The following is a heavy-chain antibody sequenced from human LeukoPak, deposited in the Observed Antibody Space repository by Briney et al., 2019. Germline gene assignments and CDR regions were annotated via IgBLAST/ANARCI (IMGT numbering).Heavy chain of an antibody. CDR2: ISSSSSYI. V-gene: IGHV3-21*01. D-gene: IGHD3-22*01. CDR3: AKDSHDSSGYLCDY. J-gene: IGHJ4*02. Sequence: GGSLRLPCAASGFTFSSYSMNWVRQAPGQGLEWVSSISSSSSYIYYADSVKGRFTISRDNAKNSLYLQMNSLRAEDTAVYYCAKDSHDSSGYLCDYWGQGTLVTVSS. CDR1: GFTFSSYS.